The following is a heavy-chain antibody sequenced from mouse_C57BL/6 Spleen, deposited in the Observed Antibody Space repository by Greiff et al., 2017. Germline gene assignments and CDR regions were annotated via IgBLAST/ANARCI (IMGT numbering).Heavy chain of an antibody. CDR2: FHPNSGST. V-gene: IGHV1-64*01. Sequence: QVQLQQPGAELVKPGASVKLSCKASGYTFTSYWMHWVKQRPGQGLEWIGMFHPNSGSTNYNEKFKSKATLTVDKSSSTAYMQLSSLTSEDSAVYYCARSHYYGSPYWYFDVWGTGTTVTVSS. CDR1: GYTFTSYW. CDR3: ARSHYYGSPYWYFDV. D-gene: IGHD1-1*01. J-gene: IGHJ1*03.